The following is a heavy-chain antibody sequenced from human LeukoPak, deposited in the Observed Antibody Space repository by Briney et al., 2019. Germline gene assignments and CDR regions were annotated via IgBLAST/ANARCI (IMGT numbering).Heavy chain of an antibody. CDR1: GFTFSSYW. V-gene: IGHV3-7*01. J-gene: IGHJ3*02. CDR2: IKQDGSEK. D-gene: IGHD6-13*01. Sequence: GGSLRLSCAGSGFTFSSYWMSWVRQAPGKGLEWVANIKQDGSEKYYVDSVKGRFTISRDNAKNSLYLQMNSLRAEDTAVYYCARWAAPASIWGQGTMVTVSS. CDR3: ARWAAPASI.